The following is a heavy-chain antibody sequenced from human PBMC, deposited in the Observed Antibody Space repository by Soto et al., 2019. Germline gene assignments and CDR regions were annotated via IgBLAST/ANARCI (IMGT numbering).Heavy chain of an antibody. D-gene: IGHD2-15*01. Sequence: GGSLRLSCAPSGFIFSNYAMSWVRQARGKGLEWVSAISGSGADTYYTESVKGRFTISRDNFKNTLYLQMNSLRAEDTAVYYCAKDTGRGGGSVFDYWGQGTLVTV. CDR3: AKDTGRGGGSVFDY. V-gene: IGHV3-23*01. CDR2: ISGSGADT. J-gene: IGHJ4*02. CDR1: GFIFSNYA.